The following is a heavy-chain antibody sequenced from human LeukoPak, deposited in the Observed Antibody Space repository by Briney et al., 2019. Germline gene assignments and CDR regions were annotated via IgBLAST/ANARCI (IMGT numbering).Heavy chain of an antibody. J-gene: IGHJ4*02. D-gene: IGHD5-24*01. V-gene: IGHV1-18*01. Sequence: ASVKVSCKASGYTFTSYGINWVRQAPGQGLEWMGWISVYNGNTNYAQKLQGRVTMTTHTSTNTAYMELRSLRSDDTAVYYCARLDGYNLLVGYRGQGTLVTVSS. CDR3: ARLDGYNLLVGY. CDR1: GYTFTSYG. CDR2: ISVYNGNT.